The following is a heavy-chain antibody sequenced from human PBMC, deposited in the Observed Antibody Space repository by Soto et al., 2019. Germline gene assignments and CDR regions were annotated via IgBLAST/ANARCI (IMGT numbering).Heavy chain of an antibody. CDR3: TREHVVTIFRRGQRGSFYS. Sequence: EVQLIESGGGLVNPGGSLRLSCAASGFSFNTYTMNWVRQAPGKGLEWVSFITSDSNYIYYADSVKGRFTISRDDANKSLYLQMNSLRAEDTAVYYCTREHVVTIFRRGQRGSFYSWSQGTLVSVSS. V-gene: IGHV3-21*02. D-gene: IGHD3-9*01. CDR2: ITSDSNYI. J-gene: IGHJ4*02. CDR1: GFSFNTYT.